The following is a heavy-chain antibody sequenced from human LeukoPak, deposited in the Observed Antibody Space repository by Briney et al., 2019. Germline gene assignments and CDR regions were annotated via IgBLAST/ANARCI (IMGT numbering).Heavy chain of an antibody. CDR2: YYSGST. J-gene: IGHJ2*01. V-gene: IGHV4-59*01. Sequence: YYSGSTNYNPSLKSRVTISVDTSKNQFSLKLSSVTAADTAVYYCARDRTTVVTSVYWYFDLWGRGTLVTVSS. CDR3: ARDRTTVVTSVYWYFDL. D-gene: IGHD4-23*01.